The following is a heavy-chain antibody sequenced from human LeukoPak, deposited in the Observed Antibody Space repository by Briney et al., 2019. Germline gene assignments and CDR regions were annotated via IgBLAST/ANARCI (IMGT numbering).Heavy chain of an antibody. CDR3: AKDRTLGGFDY. V-gene: IGHV3-23*01. Sequence: GGSLRLSCAASGFTFSSYDMSWVRQAPGKGLEWISAISGSGGSTYYADSVKGRFTISRDNSKNTLYLQMNSLRADDTDVYYCAKDRTLGGFDYWGQGTLVTVSS. CDR1: GFTFSSYD. CDR2: ISGSGGST. J-gene: IGHJ4*02. D-gene: IGHD2-15*01.